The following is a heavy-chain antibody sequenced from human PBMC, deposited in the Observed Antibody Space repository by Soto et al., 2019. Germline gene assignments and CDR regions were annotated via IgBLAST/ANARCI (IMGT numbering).Heavy chain of an antibody. D-gene: IGHD2-15*01. CDR3: ASSPGSLAGDY. CDR1: SDFISTSTW. Sequence: SETLSLTCAVSSDFISTSTWWSRVRQPPGRGLEWIGEIYHSGSTNYNPSLKSRVTISVDKTKNQFSLNLSSVTAADTAVYYCASSPGSLAGDYWGQGTLVTVSS. V-gene: IGHV4-4*02. J-gene: IGHJ4*02. CDR2: IYHSGST.